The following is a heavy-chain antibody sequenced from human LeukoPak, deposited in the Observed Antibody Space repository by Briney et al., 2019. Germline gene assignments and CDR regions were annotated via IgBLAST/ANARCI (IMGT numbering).Heavy chain of an antibody. Sequence: PGGSLRLSCAASGFTFSSYAMHWVRQAPGKGLEWVAVISYDGSNKYYADSVKGRFTISRDNSKNTLYLQMNSLRAEDTAVYYCARDLGGAAGPFDYWGQGTLVTVSS. J-gene: IGHJ4*02. CDR3: ARDLGGAAGPFDY. D-gene: IGHD6-13*01. CDR2: ISYDGSNK. CDR1: GFTFSSYA. V-gene: IGHV3-30-3*01.